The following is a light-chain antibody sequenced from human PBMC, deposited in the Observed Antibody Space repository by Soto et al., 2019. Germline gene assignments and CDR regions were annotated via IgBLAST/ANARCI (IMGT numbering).Light chain of an antibody. CDR3: QAWDGGTVV. CDR2: QDT. CDR1: KLGDKY. J-gene: IGLJ2*01. Sequence: SYELTQPPSMSVSPGQTATIACSGDKLGDKYVCWYQQKSGESPILVIYQDTKRPSGIPERFSGSNSGSTATLTISGTQSMDEADYYCQAWDGGTVVFGGGTKVTVL. V-gene: IGLV3-1*01.